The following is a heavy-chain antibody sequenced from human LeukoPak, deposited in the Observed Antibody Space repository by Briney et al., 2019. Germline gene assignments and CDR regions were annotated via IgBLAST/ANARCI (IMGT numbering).Heavy chain of an antibody. J-gene: IGHJ6*02. V-gene: IGHV3-30-3*01. D-gene: IGHD6-6*01. CDR2: MSYDGSNK. CDR1: GFTFSSYA. CDR3: ARFHSAARSLYGMDV. Sequence: GGSLRLSCAASGFTFSSYAMHWVRQAPGKGLEWVAVMSYDGSNKYYADSVKGRFTISRDNSKNTLYLQMNSLRAEDTAVYYCARFHSAARSLYGMDVWGQGTTVTVSS.